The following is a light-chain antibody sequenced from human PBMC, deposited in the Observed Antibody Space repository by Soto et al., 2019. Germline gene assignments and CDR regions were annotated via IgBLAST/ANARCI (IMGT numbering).Light chain of an antibody. CDR2: VAV. CDR3: QRDYNNIRT. CDR1: HMVDSY. J-gene: IGKJ1*01. Sequence: DIQMTKSPSSLSASLGDSVTITCRTSHMVDSYVNWYQQKPGQAPKLLILVAVILQSGIPARFSGSGSGTDFTLTISSLQPEDFATYYCQRDYNNIRTFGQGTKVDIK. V-gene: IGKV1-39*01.